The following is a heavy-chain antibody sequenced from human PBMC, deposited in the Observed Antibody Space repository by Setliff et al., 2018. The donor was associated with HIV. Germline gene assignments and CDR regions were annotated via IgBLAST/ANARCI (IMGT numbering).Heavy chain of an antibody. CDR3: ARGITPDGYSDGTGHYSYLWDR. Sequence: GGSLRLSCAASGFTVSSNYMSWVRQAPGKGLEWISALSTSGDSTYYADSVKGRFTIARDNSKNTLYLQMNSLRGEDTAVYFCARGITPDGYSDGTGHYSYLWDRWGTGTMVTVSS. CDR2: LSTSGDST. D-gene: IGHD3-22*01. V-gene: IGHV3-23*01. J-gene: IGHJ5*02. CDR1: GFTVSSNY.